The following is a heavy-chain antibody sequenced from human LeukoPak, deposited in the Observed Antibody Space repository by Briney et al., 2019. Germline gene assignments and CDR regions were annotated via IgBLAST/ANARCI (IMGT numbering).Heavy chain of an antibody. CDR1: GFTFSSYE. CDR3: ARDRRYYYDSSGYYYPFDY. D-gene: IGHD3-22*01. J-gene: IGHJ4*02. Sequence: GGSLRLSCAASGFTFSSYEMNWVRQAPGKGLEWVSYISCSGSTIYYADSVKGRFTISRDNAKNSLYLQMNSLRAKDTAVYYCARDRRYYYDSSGYYYPFDYWGQGTLVTVSS. V-gene: IGHV3-48*03. CDR2: ISCSGSTI.